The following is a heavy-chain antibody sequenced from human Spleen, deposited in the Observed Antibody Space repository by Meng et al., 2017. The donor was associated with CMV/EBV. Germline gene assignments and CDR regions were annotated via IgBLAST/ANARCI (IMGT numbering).Heavy chain of an antibody. CDR2: IYSGGST. CDR1: GFTVSSNY. J-gene: IGHJ6*02. CDR3: ARAPRPAGMDV. Sequence: GESLKISCAASGFTVSSNYMSWVRQAPGKGLEWVSVIYSGGSTYYADSVKGRFTISRDNSKNTLYLQMNSLRAEDTALYYCARAPRPAGMDVWGQGTTVTVSS. V-gene: IGHV3-53*01.